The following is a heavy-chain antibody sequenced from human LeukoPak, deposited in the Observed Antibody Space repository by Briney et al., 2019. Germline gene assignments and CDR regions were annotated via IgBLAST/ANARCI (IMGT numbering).Heavy chain of an antibody. CDR3: AVQYSSSWYSLDY. CDR1: GFTFSSYG. V-gene: IGHV3-33*08. Sequence: GGSLRLSCAASGFTFSSYGMHWVRQAPGKGLEWVAVIWYGGSNKYYADSVKGRFTISRDNSKNTLYLQMNSLRAEDTAVYYCAVQYSSSWYSLDYWGQGTLVTVSS. J-gene: IGHJ4*02. CDR2: IWYGGSNK. D-gene: IGHD6-13*01.